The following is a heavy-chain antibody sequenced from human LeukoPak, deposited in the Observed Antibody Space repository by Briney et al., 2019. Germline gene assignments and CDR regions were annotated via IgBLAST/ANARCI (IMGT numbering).Heavy chain of an antibody. CDR1: GFTFSSYW. J-gene: IGHJ4*02. CDR2: INQDGSEK. CDR3: ARASSGRYFQFIDD. D-gene: IGHD1-26*01. Sequence: GGSLRLSCAASGFTFSSYWTGWVRQAPGKGLEWVASINQDGSEKYYVDFVRGRFTISRDNAKKSLYLQMNSLRVEDTAVYYCARASSGRYFQFIDDWGQGTLVTVSS. V-gene: IGHV3-7*01.